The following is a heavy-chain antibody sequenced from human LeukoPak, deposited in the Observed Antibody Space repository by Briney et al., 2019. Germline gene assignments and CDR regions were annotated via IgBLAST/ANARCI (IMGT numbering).Heavy chain of an antibody. V-gene: IGHV4-4*07. J-gene: IGHJ6*04. D-gene: IGHD3-3*01. Sequence: SETLSLTCTVSGGSIRSYYWSWIRQFAGKGLEWIGRIYTSGSTNYNPSLKSRVTMSVDTSKNQFSLKVNSVTAADTAVYYCARDNSYDSMDVWGKGTTVTVSS. CDR2: IYTSGST. CDR3: ARDNSYDSMDV. CDR1: GGSIRSYY.